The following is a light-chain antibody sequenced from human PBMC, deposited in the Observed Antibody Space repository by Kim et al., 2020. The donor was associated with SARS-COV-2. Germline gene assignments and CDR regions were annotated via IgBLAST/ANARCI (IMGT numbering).Light chain of an antibody. V-gene: IGKV1-5*01. CDR2: DAS. J-gene: IGKJ1*01. CDR3: QQYESYPWT. CDR1: QSVGGW. Sequence: DIQMTQSPSTLSASVGDRVTITCRASQSVGGWLAWYQQKPGKGPKLLIYDASTLESGVPSRFSGSGSGTELTLTISSLRPDDFATYYCQQYESYPWTFGQGTKVDIK.